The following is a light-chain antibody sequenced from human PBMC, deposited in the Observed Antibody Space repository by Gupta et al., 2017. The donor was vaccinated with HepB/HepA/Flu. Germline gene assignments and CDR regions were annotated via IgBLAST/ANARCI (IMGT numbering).Light chain of an antibody. Sequence: GXXXXIXCQGDSLRSYYASWYQQKPGQAPVLVIYGKNNRPSGIPDRFSGSSSGNTASLTITGAQAEDEADYYCNSRDSSGNPLFGGGTKLTVL. V-gene: IGLV3-19*01. CDR1: SLRSYY. J-gene: IGLJ2*01. CDR2: GKN. CDR3: NSRDSSGNPL.